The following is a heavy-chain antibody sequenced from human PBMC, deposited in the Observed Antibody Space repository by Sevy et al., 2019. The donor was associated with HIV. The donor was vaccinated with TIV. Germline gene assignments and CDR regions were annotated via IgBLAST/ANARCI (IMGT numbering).Heavy chain of an antibody. CDR1: GYTLTKLS. CDR2: FDPEDGET. J-gene: IGHJ4*02. D-gene: IGHD3-22*01. CDR3: ATTKDYYDNSGDPFDY. V-gene: IGHV1-24*01. Sequence: ASVKVSCKVSGYTLTKLSMHLVRQAPGKGLEWMGSFDPEDGETIHAQRFQGRLSMTEDKSTEIAYMEMSSLNSEDTAVYYCATTKDYYDNSGDPFDYWGQGSLVTVSS.